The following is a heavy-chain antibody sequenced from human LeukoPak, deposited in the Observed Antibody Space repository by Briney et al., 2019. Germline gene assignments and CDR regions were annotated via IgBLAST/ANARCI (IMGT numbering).Heavy chain of an antibody. D-gene: IGHD3-10*01. V-gene: IGHV3-21*01. J-gene: IGHJ6*02. Sequence: PGGSLRLSCAASGFTFSSYWMSWVRQAPGKGLEWVASISSSSSHIFYADSVKGRFTISRDNAKNSVSLQMNSLRVEDTALFYCARDSTWFGNKNYGMDVWGQGTTVTVSS. CDR1: GFTFSSYW. CDR2: ISSSSSHI. CDR3: ARDSTWFGNKNYGMDV.